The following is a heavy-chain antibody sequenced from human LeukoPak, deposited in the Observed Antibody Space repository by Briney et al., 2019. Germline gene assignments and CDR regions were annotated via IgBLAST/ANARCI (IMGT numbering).Heavy chain of an antibody. D-gene: IGHD5-12*01. J-gene: IGHJ4*01. V-gene: IGHV4-59*08. CDR3: ASHGSSGHDPLT. CDR2: IYYTGST. Sequence: PSETLSLTCTVSGDSIRSYYWNWIRRPPGKGLEWIGYIYYTGSTSYNLSLKSRVTISLDTSKGQFSLRLTSVTAADTAVYYCASHGSSGHDPLTWGQGTLVTVSS. CDR1: GDSIRSYY.